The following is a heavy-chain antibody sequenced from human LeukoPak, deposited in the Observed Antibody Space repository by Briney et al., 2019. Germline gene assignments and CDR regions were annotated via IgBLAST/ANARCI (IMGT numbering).Heavy chain of an antibody. V-gene: IGHV3-7*02. CDR1: EFTFNRYW. CDR3: ATPVEMASDY. Sequence: GGSLRLSCAASEFTFNRYWMSWVRQAPGKGLEWVANIKHDGSEAHYVDSVKGRFTISRDNSKNTLYLQMNSLRAEDTAVYYCATPVEMASDYWGQGTLVTASS. CDR2: IKHDGSEA. J-gene: IGHJ4*02. D-gene: IGHD5-24*01.